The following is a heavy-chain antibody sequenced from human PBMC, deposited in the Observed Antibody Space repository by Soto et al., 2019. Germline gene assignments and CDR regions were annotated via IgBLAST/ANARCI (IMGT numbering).Heavy chain of an antibody. CDR2: INHSGST. D-gene: IGHD1-26*01. CDR3: ARGRGATQNNWFDP. CDR1: GGSFIDYY. V-gene: IGHV4-34*01. Sequence: LSLTCAVYGGSFIDYYWSGIRQPPVKGLEWIGEINHSGSTNYNPSLKSRVIISVDTSKNQFSLKLSSVTAADTAVYYCARGRGATQNNWFDPWGQGTRFTVSS. J-gene: IGHJ5*02.